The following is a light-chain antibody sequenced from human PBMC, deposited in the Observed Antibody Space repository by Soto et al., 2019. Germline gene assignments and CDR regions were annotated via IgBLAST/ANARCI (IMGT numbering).Light chain of an antibody. CDR1: NIGSKS. V-gene: IGLV3-21*04. CDR2: YDS. CDR3: QVWDSSSDQRV. Sequence: SYELTQPPSVSVAPGKTARITWGGNNIGSKSVHWYQQKPGQAPVLVIYYDSDRPSGIPERFSGSNSGNTATLTISRVEAGDEADYYCQVWDSSSDQRVFGGGTKLTVL. J-gene: IGLJ2*01.